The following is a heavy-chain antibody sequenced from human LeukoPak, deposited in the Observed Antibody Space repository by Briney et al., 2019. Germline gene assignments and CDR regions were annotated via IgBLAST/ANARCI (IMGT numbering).Heavy chain of an antibody. CDR3: ASPAVAGTVPLFDY. Sequence: SVKVSCKASGGTVSSYAICGVRQAPGQWLEWMGGIIPIFGTANYAQKFQGRVTITADESTSTAYMELSSLRSEDTAVYYCASPAVAGTVPLFDYWGQGTLVTVSS. D-gene: IGHD6-19*01. V-gene: IGHV1-69*01. CDR1: GGTVSSYA. J-gene: IGHJ4*02. CDR2: IIPIFGTA.